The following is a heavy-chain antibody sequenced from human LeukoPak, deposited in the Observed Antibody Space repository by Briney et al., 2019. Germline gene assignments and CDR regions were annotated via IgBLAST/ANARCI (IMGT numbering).Heavy chain of an antibody. Sequence: GGSLRLSWAASGFTFSTYAMSWVRQAPGKGLEWVSAIGGGGDSTYYAVSVKGRFTISRDNSKNTLYLQMNSLRAEDTAVYYCAKTDSTSYSPSDYWGQGTLVTVSS. CDR2: IGGGGDST. J-gene: IGHJ4*02. CDR1: GFTFSTYA. V-gene: IGHV3-23*01. D-gene: IGHD6-6*01. CDR3: AKTDSTSYSPSDY.